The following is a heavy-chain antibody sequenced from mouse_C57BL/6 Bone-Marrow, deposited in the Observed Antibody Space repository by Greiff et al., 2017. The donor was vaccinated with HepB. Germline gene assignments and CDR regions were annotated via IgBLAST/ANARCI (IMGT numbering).Heavy chain of an antibody. CDR1: GYTFTDYE. Sequence: VQLQQSGAELVRPGASVTLSCKASGYTFTDYEMHWVKQTPVHGLEWIGAIDPETGGTAYNQKFKGKAILTADKSSSTAYMELRSLTSEDSAFYYCTREVTVVFDYWGQGTTLTVSS. V-gene: IGHV1-15*01. CDR2: IDPETGGT. J-gene: IGHJ2*01. D-gene: IGHD1-1*01. CDR3: TREVTVVFDY.